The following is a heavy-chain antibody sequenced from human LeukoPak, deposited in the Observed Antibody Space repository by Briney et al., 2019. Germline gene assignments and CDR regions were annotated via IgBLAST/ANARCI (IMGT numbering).Heavy chain of an antibody. CDR2: ISGSGGST. Sequence: GGSLRLSCAASGFTFSSYAMSWVRRAPGKGLEWVSAISGSGGSTYYADSVKGRFTISRDNSKNTLYLQMNSLRAEDTAVYYCAKSSQPYYYGSGSYSPSSPYFDYWGQGTLVTVSS. D-gene: IGHD3-10*01. CDR1: GFTFSSYA. CDR3: AKSSQPYYYGSGSYSPSSPYFDY. J-gene: IGHJ4*02. V-gene: IGHV3-23*01.